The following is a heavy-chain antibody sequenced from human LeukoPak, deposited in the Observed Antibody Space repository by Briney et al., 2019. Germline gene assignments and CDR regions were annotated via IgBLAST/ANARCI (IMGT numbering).Heavy chain of an antibody. J-gene: IGHJ5*02. D-gene: IGHD3-10*01. Sequence: SETLSLTCTVSGGPISSYYWSWIRQPPGKGPEWIGYIYYSGSTNYNSSLKSRVTISVDTSKNQFSLKLSSVTAADTAVYYCARVLWFGEFINWFDPWGQGTLVTVSS. CDR3: ARVLWFGEFINWFDP. CDR1: GGPISSYY. CDR2: IYYSGST. V-gene: IGHV4-59*08.